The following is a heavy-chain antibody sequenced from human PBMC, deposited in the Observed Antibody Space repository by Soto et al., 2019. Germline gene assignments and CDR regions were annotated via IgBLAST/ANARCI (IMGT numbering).Heavy chain of an antibody. V-gene: IGHV3-23*01. CDR2: ISGSGGST. CDR3: AKDWGIAVAGTFNWFDP. J-gene: IGHJ5*02. CDR1: GFTFSSYA. D-gene: IGHD6-19*01. Sequence: EVQLLESGGGLVQPGGSLRLSCAASGFTFSSYAMSWVRQAPGKGLEWVSAISGSGGSTYYADSVKGRFTISRDNSKNTLYLQMNSPRAEDTAVYYCAKDWGIAVAGTFNWFDPWGQGTLVTVSS.